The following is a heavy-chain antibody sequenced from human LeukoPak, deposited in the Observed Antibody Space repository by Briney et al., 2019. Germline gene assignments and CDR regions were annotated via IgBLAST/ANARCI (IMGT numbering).Heavy chain of an antibody. CDR3: ARGVVGVTTGNWFDP. CDR2: IYYSGST. CDR1: GGSISSSSYY. D-gene: IGHD1-26*01. V-gene: IGHV4-39*07. Sequence: SETLSLTCTVSGGSISSSSYYWGWIRQPPGKGLEWIGSIYYSGSTNYNPSLKSRVTISVDTSKNQFSLKLSSVTAADTAVYYCARGVVGVTTGNWFDPWGQGTLVTVSS. J-gene: IGHJ5*02.